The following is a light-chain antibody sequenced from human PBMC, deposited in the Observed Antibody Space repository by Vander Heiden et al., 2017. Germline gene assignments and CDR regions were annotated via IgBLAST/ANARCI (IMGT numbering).Light chain of an antibody. CDR1: QSLLHSNGYNY. V-gene: IGKV2-28*01. J-gene: IGKJ5*01. CDR2: LGT. CDR3: MQALQTLT. Sequence: TAMTQSRLSLPVIPGEPASISCRSSQSLLHSNGYNYLDWYLQKPGQSPQLLIYLGTDRASGVPDRFSSSGSGTDFTLKISRVEAEDVGVYYCMQALQTLTFGKVTRLEIK.